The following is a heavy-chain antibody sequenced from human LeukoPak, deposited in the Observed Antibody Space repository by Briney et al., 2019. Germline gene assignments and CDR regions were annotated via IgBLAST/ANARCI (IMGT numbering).Heavy chain of an antibody. D-gene: IGHD6-19*01. J-gene: IGHJ4*02. CDR1: GGSISISTYY. V-gene: IGHV4-39*01. CDR2: IYYSGTT. Sequence: SETLSLTCTVSGGSISISTYYWGWIRQPPGKGLEWIGSIYYSGTTYYNPSLKSRVTISADTSKNQFSLKLSSVTAADTAVYYCAGGRSSVLGDWGQGTLVTVSS. CDR3: AGGRSSVLGD.